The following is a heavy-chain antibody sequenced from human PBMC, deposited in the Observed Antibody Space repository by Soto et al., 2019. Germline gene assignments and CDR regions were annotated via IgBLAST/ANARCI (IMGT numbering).Heavy chain of an antibody. V-gene: IGHV4-4*02. CDR2: IYHSGST. J-gene: IGHJ6*03. Sequence: ETLSLTCAVSSGSISSSNWWSWVRQPPGKGLEWIGEIYHSGSTNYNPSLKSRVTISVDKSKNQFSLKLSSVTAADTAVYYCARALPHDYGPYMDVWGKGTTVTVSS. CDR1: SGSISSSNW. D-gene: IGHD4-17*01. CDR3: ARALPHDYGPYMDV.